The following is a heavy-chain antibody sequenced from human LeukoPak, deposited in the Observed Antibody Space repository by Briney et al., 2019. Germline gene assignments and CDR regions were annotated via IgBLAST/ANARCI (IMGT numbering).Heavy chain of an antibody. CDR2: ISLYNGYT. J-gene: IGHJ5*02. CDR1: GYTFTSYG. D-gene: IGHD6-19*01. CDR3: ARDRGIAVAYFDP. Sequence: ASVKVSCKASGYTFTSYGISWVRQAPGQGREGMGWISLYNGYTNYAQKLQGRVTMTADTSTSTAYMELRSLRFDDTAVYYCARDRGIAVAYFDPWGQGTLVTVSS. V-gene: IGHV1-18*01.